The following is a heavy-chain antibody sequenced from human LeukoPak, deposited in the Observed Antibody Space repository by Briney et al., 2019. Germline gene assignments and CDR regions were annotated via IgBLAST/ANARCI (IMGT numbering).Heavy chain of an antibody. CDR2: ISDSGGST. Sequence: GGSLSLSCEASGFTFSTYAMSWVRQAPGKGLEWVSTISDSGGSTYYADSVKGRFTISRDGSKSTLYLQMNSLRADDTAVYYCARGGVKWRPSGGYHDCWGQGTLVTVSS. V-gene: IGHV3-23*01. CDR3: ARGGVKWRPSGGYHDC. J-gene: IGHJ4*02. CDR1: GFTFSTYA. D-gene: IGHD2-2*01.